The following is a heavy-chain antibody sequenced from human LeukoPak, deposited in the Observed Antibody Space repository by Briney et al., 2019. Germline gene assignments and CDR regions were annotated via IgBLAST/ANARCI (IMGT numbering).Heavy chain of an antibody. D-gene: IGHD6-6*01. CDR1: GFSVSSNY. Sequence: GGSLTPSCAPSGFSVSSNYMSWVRQAPGKGLEWVALIYTDGKTYYAGSAKGRFTISRHNSNNTLCLRMNSLREEDTAVYFCARDAGGDSSGFVDFWGQGTLVTVSS. J-gene: IGHJ4*02. CDR3: ARDAGGDSSGFVDF. CDR2: IYTDGKT. V-gene: IGHV3-53*04.